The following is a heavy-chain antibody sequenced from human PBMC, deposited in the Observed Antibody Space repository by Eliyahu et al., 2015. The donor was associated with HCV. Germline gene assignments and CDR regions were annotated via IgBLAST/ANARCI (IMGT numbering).Heavy chain of an antibody. CDR2: MNAGNGNT. V-gene: IGHV1-3*01. CDR3: VRSGGDILELVDGTFSSYGMDV. J-gene: IGHJ6*02. CDR1: GYIFTTYA. Sequence: QVHLVQSGAEVKKSGASVKVSCKASGYIFTTYAIHWVRQAPGQRLXWMGWMNAGNGNTKYSQKFQGRLSFNRDPFASTAYMELRSLTSEDTAMYYCVRSGGDILELVDGTFSSYGMDVWGQGTKVTVSS. D-gene: IGHD2-15*01.